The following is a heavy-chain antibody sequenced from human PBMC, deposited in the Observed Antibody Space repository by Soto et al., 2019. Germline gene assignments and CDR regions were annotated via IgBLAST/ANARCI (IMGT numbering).Heavy chain of an antibody. Sequence: SQTLSLTCAISGDSVSSNSAAWNWIRQSPSRGLEWLGRTYYRSKWYNDYAVSVKSRITINPDTSKNQFSLQLNSVTPEDTAVYYCARAYYDILTGHPSGWFDPWGQGTLVTVSS. D-gene: IGHD3-9*01. V-gene: IGHV6-1*01. CDR2: TYYRSKWYN. CDR1: GDSVSSNSAA. CDR3: ARAYYDILTGHPSGWFDP. J-gene: IGHJ5*02.